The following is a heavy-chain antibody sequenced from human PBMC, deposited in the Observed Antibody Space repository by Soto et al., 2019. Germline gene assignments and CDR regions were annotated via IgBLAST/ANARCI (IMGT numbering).Heavy chain of an antibody. J-gene: IGHJ5*02. D-gene: IGHD3-22*01. Sequence: WETLSLTCALYGGSFSVDYWSWVRQPPGKGLEWIGEINRRGSTSYNPSLKSRVTISVDTSKNQFSLSLYSATAADTAIYYCARRDDSSAYCFDPWGQGTLVTVSS. V-gene: IGHV4-34*01. CDR2: INRRGST. CDR1: GGSFSVDY. CDR3: ARRDDSSAYCFDP.